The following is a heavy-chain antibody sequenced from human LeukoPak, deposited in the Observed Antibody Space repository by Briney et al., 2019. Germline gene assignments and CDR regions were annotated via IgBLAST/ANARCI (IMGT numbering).Heavy chain of an antibody. V-gene: IGHV4-4*07. J-gene: IGHJ4*02. Sequence: PSETLSLTCTVPGGSSSSYYWNWIRQPAGKGLEWIGRVYTSGNTNYNPSLKSRVTMSVDTSKRQFSLKLSSVTAADTAVYYCARGGGHHSRGGRPYYYDSSGYSYTFDYWGQGTLVTVSS. CDR1: GGSSSSYY. D-gene: IGHD3-22*01. CDR3: ARGGGHHSRGGRPYYYDSSGYSYTFDY. CDR2: VYTSGNT.